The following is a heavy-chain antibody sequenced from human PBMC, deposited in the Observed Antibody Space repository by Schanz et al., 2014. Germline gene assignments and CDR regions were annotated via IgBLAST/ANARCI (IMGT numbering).Heavy chain of an antibody. V-gene: IGHV3-30*03. D-gene: IGHD3-10*01. J-gene: IGHJ4*02. Sequence: VLLVESGGGLVKPGGSLRLSCAASGFTFSNYGMHWVRQAPGKGLEWVAVISYDGSNKYYADSVKGRFTISRDNSKNTLYLQMNTLRAEDTAVYYCARANYRRKINFDYWGRGTLVTVSS. CDR1: GFTFSNYG. CDR2: ISYDGSNK. CDR3: ARANYRRKINFDY.